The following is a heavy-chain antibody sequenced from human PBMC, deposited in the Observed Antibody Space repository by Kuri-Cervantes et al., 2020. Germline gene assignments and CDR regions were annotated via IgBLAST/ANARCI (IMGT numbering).Heavy chain of an antibody. CDR2: IYYIGST. V-gene: IGHV4-59*01. J-gene: IGHJ6*02. Sequence: GSLRLSCTVSGGSISSYYWSWIRQPPGKGLEWIGYIYYIGSTNYNPSLNSRVTISVDTSKNQFSLKLSSVTAADTAGYYCAREMDIAAAGSYGLDVWGQGTTVTVSS. D-gene: IGHD6-13*01. CDR1: GGSISSYY. CDR3: AREMDIAAAGSYGLDV.